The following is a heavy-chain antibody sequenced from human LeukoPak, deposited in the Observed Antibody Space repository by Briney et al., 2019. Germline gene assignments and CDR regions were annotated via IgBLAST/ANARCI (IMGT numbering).Heavy chain of an antibody. CDR2: INHSGST. Sequence: SETLSLTCAVYGGSFSGYYWSWIRQPPGKGLEWIGEINHSGSTNYNPSLKSRVTISVDTPKNQFSLRLSSVTAADTAVYYCARGEPGQRYDYWGQGTLVTVSS. D-gene: IGHD1-1*01. J-gene: IGHJ4*02. CDR1: GGSFSGYY. V-gene: IGHV4-34*01. CDR3: ARGEPGQRYDY.